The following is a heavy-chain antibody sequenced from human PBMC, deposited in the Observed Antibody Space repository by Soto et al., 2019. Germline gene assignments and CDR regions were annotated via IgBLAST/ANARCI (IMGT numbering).Heavy chain of an antibody. D-gene: IGHD2-8*01. V-gene: IGHV4-39*01. Sequence: SETLSLTCTVSGGSISSSSYYWGWIRQPPGKGLEWIGSIYYSGSTYYNPSLKSRVTISVDTSKNQFSLKLSSVTAADTAVYYCARQGTVLMVYAISYYYYGMDVWGQGTTVTVSS. CDR3: ARQGTVLMVYAISYYYYGMDV. CDR1: GGSISSSSYY. J-gene: IGHJ6*02. CDR2: IYYSGST.